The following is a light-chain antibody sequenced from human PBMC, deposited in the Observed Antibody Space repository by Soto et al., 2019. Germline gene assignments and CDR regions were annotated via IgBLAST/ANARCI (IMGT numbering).Light chain of an antibody. J-gene: IGKJ1*01. CDR3: VQKLQTPRT. CDR2: LDS. V-gene: IGKV2-28*01. Sequence: TVGERDAVSCRARRSLLHSDGHNYVDWYLQKPGQSPQLLIYLDSNRASGVPDWFSGSRSGQYCTPEISRGEAGDVGVLYIVQKLQTPRTVGQGTKVDIK. CDR1: RSLLHSDGHNY.